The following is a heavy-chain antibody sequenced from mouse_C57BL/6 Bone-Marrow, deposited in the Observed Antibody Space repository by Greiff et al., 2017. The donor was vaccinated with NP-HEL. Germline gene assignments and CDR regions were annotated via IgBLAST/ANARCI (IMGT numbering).Heavy chain of an antibody. J-gene: IGHJ4*01. CDR1: GYTFTSYW. V-gene: IGHV1-55*01. CDR3: ARRHSNYAMDY. D-gene: IGHD2-5*01. CDR2: IYPGSGST. Sequence: VQLQQPGAELVKPGASVKMSCKASGYTFTSYWINWVKQRPGQGLGWIGDIYPGSGSTNYNEKFKCKATLTVDTSSSTAYMQLSSLTSEDSAVYYCARRHSNYAMDYWGQGTSVTVSS.